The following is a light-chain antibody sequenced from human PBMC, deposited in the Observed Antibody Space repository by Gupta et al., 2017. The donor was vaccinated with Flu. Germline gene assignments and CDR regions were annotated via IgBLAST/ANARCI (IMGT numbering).Light chain of an antibody. CDR3: QQYESSPRT. CDR1: QTINGNY. V-gene: IGKV3-20*01. J-gene: IGKJ1*01. CDR2: TAS. Sequence: ELLLTQSPGTRFLSPGERATLSCRASQTINGNYLAWYQQKPGQAPRLLIYTASNRATGIPDRFSGSGSGTDFTLTISSLESEDFAVYYFQQYESSPRTFGPGTKVDIK.